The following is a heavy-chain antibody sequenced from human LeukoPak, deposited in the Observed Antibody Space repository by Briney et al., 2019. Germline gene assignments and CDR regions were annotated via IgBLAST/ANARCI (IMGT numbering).Heavy chain of an antibody. CDR3: TRDRLKFDC. J-gene: IGHJ4*02. CDR1: GFSFSSYS. CDR2: IRTKNSTI. V-gene: IGHV3-48*02. D-gene: IGHD2-21*02. Sequence: GGSLRLSCAASGFSFSSYSMNWVRQAPGEGLEWVSYIRTKNSTIYYADSVKGRFTISRDNAQNSLYLKMNSLRDEDTAVYYCTRDRLKFDCWGQGTLVTVSS.